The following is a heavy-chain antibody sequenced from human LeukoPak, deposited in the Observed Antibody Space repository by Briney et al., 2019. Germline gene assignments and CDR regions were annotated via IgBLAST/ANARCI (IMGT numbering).Heavy chain of an antibody. CDR3: SKPEGRFGGLEAGVDY. J-gene: IGHJ4*02. CDR2: ISRNSGSI. Sequence: GGSLRLSCAASGFTFADYAMHWVRQAPGKGLEWVSGISRNSGSIGYADPVKGRFTISRANAENSLYLQKNRLRTEDMALYYLSKPEGRFGGLEAGVDYWGQGTLVTVSS. D-gene: IGHD3-10*01. V-gene: IGHV3-9*03. CDR1: GFTFADYA.